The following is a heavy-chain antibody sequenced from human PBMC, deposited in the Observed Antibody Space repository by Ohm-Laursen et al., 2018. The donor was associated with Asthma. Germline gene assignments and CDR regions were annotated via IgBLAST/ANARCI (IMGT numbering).Heavy chain of an antibody. V-gene: IGHV3-21*01. CDR3: ARDPSTYCGGDCYYYYYGMDV. Sequence: SLRLSCAASGFTFSSYSMNWVRQAPGKGLEWVSSISSSSSYIYYADSVKGRFTISRDNAKNSLYLQMNSLRAEDTAVYYCARDPSTYCGGDCYYYYYGMDVWGQGTTVTVSS. D-gene: IGHD2-21*02. CDR2: ISSSSSYI. J-gene: IGHJ6*02. CDR1: GFTFSSYS.